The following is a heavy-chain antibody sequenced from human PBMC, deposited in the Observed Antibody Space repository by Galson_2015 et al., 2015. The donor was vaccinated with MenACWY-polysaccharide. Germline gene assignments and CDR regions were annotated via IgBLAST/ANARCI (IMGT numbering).Heavy chain of an antibody. D-gene: IGHD4-17*01. CDR3: AKDSGHSSGSSPYGAFDY. V-gene: IGHV3-23*01. Sequence: SLRLSCAASGFTFIDFTMSWVRQAPGRGLEWVSGISGGGGSTYYADSVKGRFSISRDNSKNTLYLQVDSVRAEDTAVYFCAKDSGHSSGSSPYGAFDYWGQGTLVTVSS. CDR1: GFTFIDFT. CDR2: ISGGGGST. J-gene: IGHJ4*02.